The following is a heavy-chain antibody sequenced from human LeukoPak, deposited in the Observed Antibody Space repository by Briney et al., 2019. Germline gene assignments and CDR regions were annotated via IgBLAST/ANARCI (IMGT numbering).Heavy chain of an antibody. D-gene: IGHD4-17*01. J-gene: IGHJ4*02. V-gene: IGHV1-69*13. Sequence: ASVKVSCKASGGTFSGYAVSWVRQAPGKGLEWMGGIIPMINTPKYGQRFQGRVTITADDSSSTGYMEVSSLRSEDTAVYFCAIFQGTYGDNDNDFWGQGTLVTVSS. CDR1: GGTFSGYA. CDR2: IIPMINTP. CDR3: AIFQGTYGDNDNDF.